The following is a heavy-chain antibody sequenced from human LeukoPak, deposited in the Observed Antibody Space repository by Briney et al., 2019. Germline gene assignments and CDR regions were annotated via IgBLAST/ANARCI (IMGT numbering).Heavy chain of an antibody. D-gene: IGHD6-13*01. V-gene: IGHV1-8*01. CDR3: ARGPRESSSSDY. CDR2: MNPDNGNT. Sequence: ASVKISCKTSGYRFTNSDINWVRQAPGQGLEWMGWMNPDNGNTGYAQKFQGRVSMSGDTSISTAFMVLNSLRSDDTAVYFCARGPRESSSSDYWGQGTLVTVSS. CDR1: GYRFTNSD. J-gene: IGHJ4*02.